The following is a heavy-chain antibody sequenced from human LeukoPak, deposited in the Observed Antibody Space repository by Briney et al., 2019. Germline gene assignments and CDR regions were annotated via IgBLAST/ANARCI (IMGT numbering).Heavy chain of an antibody. CDR1: GFTFSGSA. V-gene: IGHV3-73*01. D-gene: IGHD3-16*01. J-gene: IGHJ4*02. CDR2: IRSKANSYAT. Sequence: GGSLRLSCAASGFTFSGSAMHWVRQASGKGLEWVGRIRSKANSYATAYAASVKGRFTISRDDSKNTAYLQMNSLKTEDTAVYYCNRLVEGVSDYWGQGTLVTVSS. CDR3: NRLVEGVSDY.